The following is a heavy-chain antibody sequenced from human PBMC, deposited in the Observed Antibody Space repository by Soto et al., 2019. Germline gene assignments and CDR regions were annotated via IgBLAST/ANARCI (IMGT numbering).Heavy chain of an antibody. CDR2: IYSGGTT. Sequence: EVQLVESGGGLVQPGGSLRLSCAASGFIVSSNYMSWVRQAPGKGPEWVALIYSGGTTHYAESVKGRFTISRDKSKNTLYLQMTSLRAADTAVNYCARRWGWGHGTMVTVSS. D-gene: IGHD3-16*01. V-gene: IGHV3-66*01. CDR3: ARRWG. CDR1: GFIVSSNY. J-gene: IGHJ3*01.